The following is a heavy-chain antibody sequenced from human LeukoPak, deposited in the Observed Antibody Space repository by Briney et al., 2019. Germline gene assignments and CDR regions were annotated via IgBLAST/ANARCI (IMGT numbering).Heavy chain of an antibody. D-gene: IGHD2-2*01. V-gene: IGHV3-7*01. Sequence: GGSLRLSCAASGFTFSSYWMNWVRQPPGKGLEWVANIRQDGGEKYYVDSVKGRFTISRDNAENSLFLQMNSLRAEDTAVYYCARDVRSYCSTTSCSPYYWGQGTLVTVSS. J-gene: IGHJ4*02. CDR1: GFTFSSYW. CDR2: IRQDGGEK. CDR3: ARDVRSYCSTTSCSPYY.